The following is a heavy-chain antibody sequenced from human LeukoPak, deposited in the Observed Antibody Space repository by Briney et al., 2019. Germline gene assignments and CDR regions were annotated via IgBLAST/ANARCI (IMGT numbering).Heavy chain of an antibody. V-gene: IGHV4-34*01. CDR1: GGSFSNYY. D-gene: IGHD5-18*01. Sequence: SETLSLTCAVYGGSFSNYYWTWIRQPPGKGLERIGENNHGGSPNYSPSLKSRVTISVDTSKSQFSLKLSSVTAADTAVYYCARGTAMVLRNNYYFDSWGQGILVTVSS. J-gene: IGHJ4*02. CDR2: NNHGGSP. CDR3: ARGTAMVLRNNYYFDS.